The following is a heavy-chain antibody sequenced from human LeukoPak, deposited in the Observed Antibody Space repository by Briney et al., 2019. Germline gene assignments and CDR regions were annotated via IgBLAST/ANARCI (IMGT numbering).Heavy chain of an antibody. V-gene: IGHV3-21*05. J-gene: IGHJ4*02. CDR3: ARGGLTTNDY. CDR1: GFTLSSYG. D-gene: IGHD3-10*01. Sequence: GGSLRLSCAASGFTLSSYGMHWVRQAPGKGLEWLSYISTSTTHTYYADSVKGRFTISRDNAKNSLYLQMNSLRVEDTAVYYCARGGLTTNDYWGQGTLVTVSS. CDR2: ISTSTTHT.